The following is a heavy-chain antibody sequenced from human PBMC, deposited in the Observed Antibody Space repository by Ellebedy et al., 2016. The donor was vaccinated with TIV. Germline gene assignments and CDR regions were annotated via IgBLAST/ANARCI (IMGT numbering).Heavy chain of an antibody. J-gene: IGHJ4*02. CDR3: ARAPLLLLWFGELSDH. D-gene: IGHD3-10*01. CDR1: GFTFSDYY. CDR2: ISSSGSTI. Sequence: GESLKISCAASGFTFSDYYMSWIRQAPGKGLEWVSYISSSGSTIYYADSVKGRFTISRDNAKNSLYLQMTSLRAEDTAVYYCARAPLLLLWFGELSDHWGQGTLVTVSS. V-gene: IGHV3-11*01.